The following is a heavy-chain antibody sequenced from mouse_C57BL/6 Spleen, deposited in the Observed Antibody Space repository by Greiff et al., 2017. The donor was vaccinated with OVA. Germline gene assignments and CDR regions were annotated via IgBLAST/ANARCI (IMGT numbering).Heavy chain of an antibody. CDR2: ISYDGSN. CDR3: ARESSDGSYYVDY. J-gene: IGHJ2*01. CDR1: GYSITSGYY. V-gene: IGHV3-6*01. Sequence: ESGPGLVKPSQSLSLTCSVTGYSITSGYYWNWIRQFPGNKLEWMGYISYDGSNNYNPSLKNRISITRDTSKNQFFLKLNAVTTEDTATYYCARESSDGSYYVDYWGQGTTLTVSS. D-gene: IGHD1-1*01.